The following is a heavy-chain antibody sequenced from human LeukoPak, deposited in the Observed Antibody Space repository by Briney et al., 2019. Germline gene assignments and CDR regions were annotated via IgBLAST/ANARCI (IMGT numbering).Heavy chain of an antibody. Sequence: GGSLRLSCAACGFTFSSYEMNWLRQAPGKGLEGVSYISSSGSTIYYADSVKGRFTISSDNAKDSLYLQMNGLRAEDTAVYYCARTTMEESLVEYWGQGTLVTVSS. CDR3: ARTTMEESLVEY. CDR2: ISSSGSTI. CDR1: GFTFSSYE. D-gene: IGHD5-24*01. V-gene: IGHV3-48*03. J-gene: IGHJ4*02.